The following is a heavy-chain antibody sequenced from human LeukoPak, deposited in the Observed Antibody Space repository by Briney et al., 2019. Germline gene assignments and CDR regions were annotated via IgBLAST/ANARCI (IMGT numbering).Heavy chain of an antibody. D-gene: IGHD1-7*01. J-gene: IGHJ4*02. V-gene: IGHV3-74*01. CDR3: VRDAGGTTPYDC. Sequence: PGGSLRLSCAASGFTLCDYWMNWVRQAPGKGPVWVSHISPDGRNIAYADSVKGRFTISRDSAKNTLYLQMNSLRVGDTAVYYCVRDAGGTTPYDCWGQGTLVTVSS. CDR1: GFTLCDYW. CDR2: ISPDGRNI.